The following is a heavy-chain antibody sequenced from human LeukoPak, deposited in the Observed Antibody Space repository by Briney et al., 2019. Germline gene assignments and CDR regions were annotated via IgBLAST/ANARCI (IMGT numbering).Heavy chain of an antibody. CDR3: ASAYSSGYYYINY. J-gene: IGHJ4*02. Sequence: PGGSLRLSCAASGFTFSSYAMHWVRQAPGKGLEWVAVISYDGSNKYYADSVKGRFTISRDNSKNTLYLQMNSLRAEDTAVYYCASAYSSGYYYINYWGQGTLVTVSS. V-gene: IGHV3-30-3*01. CDR1: GFTFSSYA. CDR2: ISYDGSNK. D-gene: IGHD3-22*01.